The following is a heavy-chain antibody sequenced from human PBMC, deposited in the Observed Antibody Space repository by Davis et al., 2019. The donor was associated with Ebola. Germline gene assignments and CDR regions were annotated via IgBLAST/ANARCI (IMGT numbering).Heavy chain of an antibody. V-gene: IGHV4-34*01. CDR1: GGSFSGYY. CDR3: ARYTGRWGIYSGYYYYGMDV. Sequence: PGGSLRLSCAVYGGSFSGYYWSWIRQPPGKGLEWIGEINHSGSTNYNPSLKSRVTISVDTSKNQFYLKLSSVTAADTAVYYCARYTGRWGIYSGYYYYGMDVWGQGTTVTVSS. CDR2: INHSGST. J-gene: IGHJ6*02. D-gene: IGHD1-26*01.